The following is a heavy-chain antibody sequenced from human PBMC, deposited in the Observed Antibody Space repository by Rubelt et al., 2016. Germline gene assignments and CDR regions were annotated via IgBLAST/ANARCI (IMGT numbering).Heavy chain of an antibody. D-gene: IGHD4-17*01. CDR1: GYTFTNYG. Sequence: QVQLVQSGAEVKKPGASVKVSCKASGYTFTNYGMHWVRQAPGQRPEWMGWIDAGNGDTKYSQKLKDRVSITRDASANAAYMELSSLRSEDTAVYYCAGANHGDYEDYWGQGTLVTVSS. CDR2: IDAGNGDT. CDR3: AGANHGDYEDY. J-gene: IGHJ4*02. V-gene: IGHV1-3*01.